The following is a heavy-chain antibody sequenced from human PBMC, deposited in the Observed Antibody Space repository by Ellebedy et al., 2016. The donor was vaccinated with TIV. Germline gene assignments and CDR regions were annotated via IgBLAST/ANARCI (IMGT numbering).Heavy chain of an antibody. CDR3: ASFFEVRNWFDP. D-gene: IGHD2/OR15-2a*01. CDR2: IYYSGST. CDR1: GGSISSYY. Sequence: GSLRLXXTVSGGSISSYYWGWIRQPPGKGLEWIGSIYYSGSTYYNPSLKSRVTISVDTSKNQFSLKLSSVTAEDTAVYYCASFFEVRNWFDPWGQGTLVTVSS. J-gene: IGHJ5*02. V-gene: IGHV4-39*07.